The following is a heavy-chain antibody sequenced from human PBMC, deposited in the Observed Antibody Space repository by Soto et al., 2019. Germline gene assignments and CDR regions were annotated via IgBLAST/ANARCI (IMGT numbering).Heavy chain of an antibody. Sequence: QVQLVESGGGVVQPERSLRLSCAASGFTFSTYAMHWVRQAPGKGLEWVAVISYEGSNRYYADSVKGRFTISRDNSKSTLYLQMNSLRPEDTAVYYCASGHSSSQYFFDSWGQGTLVTVSS. D-gene: IGHD6-13*01. V-gene: IGHV3-30-3*01. CDR1: GFTFSTYA. CDR3: ASGHSSSQYFFDS. J-gene: IGHJ4*02. CDR2: ISYEGSNR.